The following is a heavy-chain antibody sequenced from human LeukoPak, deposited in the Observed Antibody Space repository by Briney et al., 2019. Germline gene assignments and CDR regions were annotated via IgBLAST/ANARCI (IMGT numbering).Heavy chain of an antibody. V-gene: IGHV4-59*01. CDR3: ARVLASSQYYDFWSGYSPYYYYGMDV. J-gene: IGHJ6*02. D-gene: IGHD3-3*01. CDR2: IYYSGST. Sequence: KPSETLSLTCTVSGASMTNYYWAWIRQPPGKGLEWIGYIYYSGSTNYNPSLKSRVTISVDTSKNQFSLKLSSVTAADTAVYYCARVLASSQYYDFWSGYSPYYYYGMDVWGQGTTVTVSS. CDR1: GASMTNYY.